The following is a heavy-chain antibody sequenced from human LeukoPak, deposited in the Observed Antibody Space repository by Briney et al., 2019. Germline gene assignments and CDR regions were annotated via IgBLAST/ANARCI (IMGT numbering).Heavy chain of an antibody. D-gene: IGHD6-13*01. Sequence: KPSGTLSLTCAVYGGSFSGYYWSWIRQPPGKGLEWIGEINHSGSTNYNPSLKSRVTMSVDTSKNQFSLKLSSVTAADTAVYYCAREGAAWAPDYWGQGTLVTVSS. CDR2: INHSGST. V-gene: IGHV4-34*01. J-gene: IGHJ4*02. CDR1: GGSFSGYY. CDR3: AREGAAWAPDY.